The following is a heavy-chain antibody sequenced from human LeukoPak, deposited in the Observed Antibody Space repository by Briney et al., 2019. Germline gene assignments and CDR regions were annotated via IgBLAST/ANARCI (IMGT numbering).Heavy chain of an antibody. D-gene: IGHD3-22*01. CDR1: GFTFDDYA. CDR3: AKDVRDSSGYPYYFDY. V-gene: IGHV3-9*01. Sequence: GRSLRLSCAASGFTFDDYAMHWVRQAPGKGLEWVSGISWNSGSIGYADSVKGRFTISRDNAKNSLYLQMNSLRAEDTALYYCAKDVRDSSGYPYYFDYWGQGTLVTVSS. CDR2: ISWNSGSI. J-gene: IGHJ4*02.